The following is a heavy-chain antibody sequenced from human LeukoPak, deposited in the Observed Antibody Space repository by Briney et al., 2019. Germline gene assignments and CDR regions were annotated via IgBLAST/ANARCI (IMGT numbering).Heavy chain of an antibody. CDR3: ACRPDGYGSGPDY. V-gene: IGHV1-69*05. CDR1: GGTFSSYA. J-gene: IGHJ4*02. CDR2: IIPIFGTA. D-gene: IGHD3-10*01. Sequence: SVKVSCKASGGTFSSYAISWVRQAPGQGLEWMGRIIPIFGTANYAQKFQSRVTITTDESTSTAYMELSSLRSEDTAVYYCACRPDGYGSGPDYWGQGTLVTVSS.